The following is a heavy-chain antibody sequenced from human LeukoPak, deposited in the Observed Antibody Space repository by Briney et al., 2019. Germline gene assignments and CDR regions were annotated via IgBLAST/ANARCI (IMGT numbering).Heavy chain of an antibody. CDR3: AKGISPSSSWTFDY. D-gene: IGHD6-13*01. J-gene: IGHJ4*02. CDR2: LSGSGLSK. Sequence: GGSLRVSCAASGFTFSSYAMNWVRQAPGKGLQWVSALSGSGLSKYYADSVKGWFTISRDNSKNTLYLQMNSLRAEDTAIYYCAKGISPSSSWTFDYWGQGTLVTVSS. V-gene: IGHV3-23*01. CDR1: GFTFSSYA.